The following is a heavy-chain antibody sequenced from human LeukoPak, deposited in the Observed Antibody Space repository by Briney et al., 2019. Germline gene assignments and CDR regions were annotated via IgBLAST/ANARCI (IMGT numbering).Heavy chain of an antibody. V-gene: IGHV4-38-2*01. CDR1: GYSMSSGYD. CDR3: ARTSLYGANFDY. D-gene: IGHD4-17*01. Sequence: TSETLSLTCGVSGYSMSSGYDWGWIRQPPGKGLEWIGSIYHSGSTYYNPSLKSRVTISVDTSKNQFSLKLSSVTAADTAVYYCARTSLYGANFDYWGQGTLVTVSS. CDR2: IYHSGST. J-gene: IGHJ4*02.